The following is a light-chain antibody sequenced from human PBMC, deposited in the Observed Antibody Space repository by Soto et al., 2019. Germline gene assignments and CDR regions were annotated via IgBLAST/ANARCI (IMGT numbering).Light chain of an antibody. CDR1: SSNIGAGYD. CDR2: GNS. CDR3: QSYGSSLSGYV. Sequence: QSVLTQPPSVSGAPGQRVTISCTGSSSNIGAGYDVHWYQQLPGTAPKPLIYGNSNRPSGVPDRFSGSKSGTSASLAITGLKAEDEADYYCQSYGSSLSGYVFGTGTKLTVL. V-gene: IGLV1-40*01. J-gene: IGLJ1*01.